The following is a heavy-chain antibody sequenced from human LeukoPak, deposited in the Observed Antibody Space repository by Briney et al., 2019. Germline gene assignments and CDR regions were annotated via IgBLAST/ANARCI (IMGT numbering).Heavy chain of an antibody. CDR2: INHSGST. Sequence: KSSETLSLTCAVYGGSFSGYYWSWLRQPPGKGLEWSGEINHSGSTNYKPSLKSRVTISVDTSKNQFSLKLSSVTAADTAVYYCARQISYDSSSGRDYWGQGTLVTVSS. V-gene: IGHV4-34*01. D-gene: IGHD3-22*01. CDR3: ARQISYDSSSGRDY. J-gene: IGHJ4*02. CDR1: GGSFSGYY.